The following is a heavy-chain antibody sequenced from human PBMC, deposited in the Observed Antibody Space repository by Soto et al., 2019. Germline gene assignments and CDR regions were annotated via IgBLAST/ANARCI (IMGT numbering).Heavy chain of an antibody. D-gene: IGHD2-8*01. CDR2: INAGNGNT. CDR3: ARDLGYCTNGVCYFDRSWFDP. Sequence: GASVKVSCKASGYTFTSYAMHWVRQAPGQRLEWMGWINAGNGNTKYSQKFQGRVTITRDTSTSTAYMELRSLRSDDTAVYYCARDLGYCTNGVCYFDRSWFDPWGQGTLVTVSS. V-gene: IGHV1-3*01. J-gene: IGHJ5*02. CDR1: GYTFTSYA.